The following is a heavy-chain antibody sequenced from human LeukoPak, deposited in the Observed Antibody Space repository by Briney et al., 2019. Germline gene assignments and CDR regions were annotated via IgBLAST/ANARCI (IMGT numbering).Heavy chain of an antibody. CDR1: GFTFSSYA. D-gene: IGHD6-19*01. J-gene: IGHJ4*02. V-gene: IGHV3-30-3*01. CDR2: ISYDGSNK. Sequence: GSLRLSCAASGFTFSSYAMHWVRQAPGKGLEWVAVISYDGSNKYYADSVKGRFTISRDNSKNTLYLRMNSLRAEDTAVYYCARTVAGFDYWGQGTLVTVSS. CDR3: ARTVAGFDY.